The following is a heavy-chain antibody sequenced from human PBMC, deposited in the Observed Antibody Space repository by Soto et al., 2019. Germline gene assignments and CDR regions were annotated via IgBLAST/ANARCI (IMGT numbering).Heavy chain of an antibody. CDR3: AKDYDYGDSLPFDY. Sequence: EVQLLEAGGGLVQPGGSLRLSCAASGFSFRNYGMSWVRQAPGKGLEWLSAIIGNGDTAYYGDSVRGRFTISRDNSKNTLYLQLNDLGAEDTAIYYCAKDYDYGDSLPFDYWGQGTLVTVSS. V-gene: IGHV3-23*01. CDR2: IIGNGDTA. D-gene: IGHD4-17*01. J-gene: IGHJ4*02. CDR1: GFSFRNYG.